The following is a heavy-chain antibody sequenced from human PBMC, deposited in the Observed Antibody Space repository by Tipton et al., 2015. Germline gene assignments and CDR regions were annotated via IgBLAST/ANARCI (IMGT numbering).Heavy chain of an antibody. D-gene: IGHD3-22*01. Sequence: TLSLTCTVSGGSVCNGNFYWTWIRQPPGKSLEWIGHLYYCGNTNYSPSLKSRVTISVDTPKNQFSLELSSVTAADTAVYYCAREVWYYDSSGYDYWGQGTLVTVSS. V-gene: IGHV4-61*01. J-gene: IGHJ4*02. CDR3: AREVWYYDSSGYDY. CDR2: LYYCGNT. CDR1: GGSVCNGNFY.